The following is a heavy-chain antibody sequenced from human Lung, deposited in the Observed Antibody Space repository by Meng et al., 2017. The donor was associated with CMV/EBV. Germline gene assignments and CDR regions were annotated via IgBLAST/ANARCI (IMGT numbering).Heavy chain of an antibody. CDR1: GYTFIGYN. V-gene: IGHV1-2*02. CDR3: ARLFHTSLGTNYYYGMDV. CDR2: INPNTGAT. D-gene: IGHD3-3*01. Sequence: ASXXVSXKASGYTFIGYNIHWVRQAPGQGLERMGWINPNTGATKFAERFQGRVTLTTDTSISTAYMELSRLKSDDTAVFFCARLFHTSLGTNYYYGMDVWXQGTTVTVSS. J-gene: IGHJ6*02.